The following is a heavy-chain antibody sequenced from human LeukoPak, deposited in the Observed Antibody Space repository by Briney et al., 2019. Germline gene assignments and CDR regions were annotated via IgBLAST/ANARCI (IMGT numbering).Heavy chain of an antibody. Sequence: GGSLRLSCSASGFTFNNYWMTWVRQAPGKGLEWVANIKRDGSEKYYVDSVKGRFTISRDNSKNTLYLQMNSLRAEDTAVYYCAKDMYSSSPGADAFDIWGQGTMVTVSS. D-gene: IGHD6-6*01. J-gene: IGHJ3*02. CDR1: GFTFNNYW. V-gene: IGHV3-7*01. CDR3: AKDMYSSSPGADAFDI. CDR2: IKRDGSEK.